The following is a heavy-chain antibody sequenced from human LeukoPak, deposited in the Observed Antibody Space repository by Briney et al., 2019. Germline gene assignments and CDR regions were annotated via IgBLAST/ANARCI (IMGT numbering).Heavy chain of an antibody. CDR3: ASPDAMVRGVTKEYYFDY. CDR2: IIPILGIA. J-gene: IGHJ4*02. V-gene: IGHV1-69*02. Sequence: SVKVSCKVSGYTLTELSMHWVRQAPGKGLEWMGRIIPILGIANYAQKFQGRVTITADKSTSTAYMELSSLRSEDTAVYYCASPDAMVRGVTKEYYFDYWGQGTLVTVSS. CDR1: GYTLTELS. D-gene: IGHD3-10*01.